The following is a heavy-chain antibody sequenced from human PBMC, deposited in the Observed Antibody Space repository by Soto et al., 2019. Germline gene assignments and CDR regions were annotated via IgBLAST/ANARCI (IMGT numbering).Heavy chain of an antibody. V-gene: IGHV4-34*01. D-gene: IGHD6-13*01. J-gene: IGHJ4*02. Sequence: QVQLQQWGAGLLKPSETLSLTCAVNGRSFTGYYGAWIRQSPEKGLEWIGEISHSGTTKYNPSLKSRVTISVDTSKNQFSLKLSSVTAADTGMYYCARNGGNTWYYFDSWGQGTVVTVSS. CDR3: ARNGGNTWYYFDS. CDR2: ISHSGTT. CDR1: GRSFTGYY.